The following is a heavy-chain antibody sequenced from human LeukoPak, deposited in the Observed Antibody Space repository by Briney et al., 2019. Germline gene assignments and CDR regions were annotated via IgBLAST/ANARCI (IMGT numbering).Heavy chain of an antibody. CDR1: GFTFSTYG. V-gene: IGHV3-33*01. J-gene: IGHJ6*03. CDR3: ARISCTSCSAMYYMDV. D-gene: IGHD2-2*01. CDR2: IWYHGSET. Sequence: GGSLRLSCAASGFTFSTYGMHWVRQAPGKGLEWVAVIWYHGSETSYADSVKGRFTISRDNSKYTLYLQMNGLRAEDTAVYYCARISCTSCSAMYYMDVRGKGTTVTVSS.